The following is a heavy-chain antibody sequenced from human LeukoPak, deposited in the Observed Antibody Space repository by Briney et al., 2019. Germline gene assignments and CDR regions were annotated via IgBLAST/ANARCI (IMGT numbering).Heavy chain of an antibody. CDR3: ARDQEGFDY. V-gene: IGHV1-46*01. CDR1: GYTFTRHY. J-gene: IGHJ4*02. CDR2: IYPRDGSK. Sequence: GASVKVSCKASGYTFTRHYIHWVRQAPGQGLEWMGMIYPRDGSKSYAQKFQGRVTVTRDTSTSTVHMELSGLRSEDTAVYYCARDQEGFDYWGQGTLVTVSS.